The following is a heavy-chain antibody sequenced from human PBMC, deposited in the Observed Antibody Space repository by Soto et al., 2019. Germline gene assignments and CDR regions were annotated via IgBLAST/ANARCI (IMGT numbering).Heavy chain of an antibody. D-gene: IGHD3-10*01. Sequence: HPGGSLRLSCAASDFDFSSYGIHWVRQAPGKGLEWVAASSYDGRETFYADSAKGRFTVSKEMSKNTAFLQMNALRHEDTAVYSCARDSGWPILNFDNWGQGTPVTVSS. CDR2: SSYDGRET. CDR3: ARDSGWPILNFDN. CDR1: DFDFSSYG. V-gene: IGHV3-30*03. J-gene: IGHJ4*02.